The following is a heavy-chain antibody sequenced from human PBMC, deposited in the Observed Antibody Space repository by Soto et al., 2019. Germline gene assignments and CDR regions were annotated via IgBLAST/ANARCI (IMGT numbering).Heavy chain of an antibody. CDR1: GFTFSSYG. D-gene: IGHD5-12*01. CDR3: AKGPGYSGYSNQFDY. V-gene: IGHV3-30*18. J-gene: IGHJ4*02. CDR2: ISYDGSNK. Sequence: GGSLRLSCAASGFTFSSYGMHWVRQAPGKGLEWVAVISYDGSNKYYADSVKGRFTISRDNSKNTLYLQMNSLRAEDTAVYYCAKGPGYSGYSNQFDYWGQGTLVTVSS.